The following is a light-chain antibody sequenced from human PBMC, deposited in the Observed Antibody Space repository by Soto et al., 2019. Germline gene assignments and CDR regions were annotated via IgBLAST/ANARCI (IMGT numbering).Light chain of an antibody. CDR1: SSDVGGYNY. CDR2: DVS. Sequence: QSALTQPRSVSGSPGQSVTISCTGTSSDVGGYNYVSWYQQRPGKAPKFMIYDVSKRPSGVPGRFSGSKSDNTASLTISGLQAEDEADYYCCSYAGNYTVVFGGGTKLTVL. CDR3: CSYAGNYTVV. V-gene: IGLV2-11*01. J-gene: IGLJ2*01.